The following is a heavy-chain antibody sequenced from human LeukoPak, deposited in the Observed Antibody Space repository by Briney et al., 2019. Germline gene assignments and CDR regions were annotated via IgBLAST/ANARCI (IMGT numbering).Heavy chain of an antibody. CDR3: AKGPHYYGSGSHRRGHYFDC. Sequence: PGGSLRLSCAASGFTFSSYAMSWVRQAPGKGLELVAFIRSDGSNKYYADSVKGRFTISRDNSKNTLYLQMNSLRPEDTAVYYCAKGPHYYGSGSHRRGHYFDCWGQGTLVTVSS. V-gene: IGHV3-30*02. D-gene: IGHD3-10*01. CDR1: GFTFSSYA. J-gene: IGHJ4*02. CDR2: IRSDGSNK.